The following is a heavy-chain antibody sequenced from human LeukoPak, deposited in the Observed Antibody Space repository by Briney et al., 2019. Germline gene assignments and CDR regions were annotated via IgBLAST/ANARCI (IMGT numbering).Heavy chain of an antibody. Sequence: GGSLRLSCEGSGFTVNSNYMNWVRQGPGKGLEWVSILYGDGTTYYADSVKGRFTISRDNSKNTVYLQMNNLRVDDTAVYYCARDRNSNNWFFFWGQGTLVTVSS. J-gene: IGHJ4*02. D-gene: IGHD6-13*01. CDR2: LYGDGTT. CDR1: GFTVNSNY. CDR3: ARDRNSNNWFFF. V-gene: IGHV3-66*01.